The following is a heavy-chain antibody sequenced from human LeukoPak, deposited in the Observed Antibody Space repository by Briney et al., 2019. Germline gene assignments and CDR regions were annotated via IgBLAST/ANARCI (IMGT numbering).Heavy chain of an antibody. J-gene: IGHJ6*02. CDR3: AREAGYDFWSGYMHYGMDV. Sequence: SQTLSLTCAISGDSVSSNSAAWNWIRQSPSRGLEWLGRTYYRSKWYNDYAVSVKSRITINPDTSKNQFSLRLNSVTPEDTAVYYCAREAGYDFWSGYMHYGMDVWGQGTTVTVSS. CDR1: GDSVSSNSAA. V-gene: IGHV6-1*01. CDR2: TYYRSKWYN. D-gene: IGHD3-3*01.